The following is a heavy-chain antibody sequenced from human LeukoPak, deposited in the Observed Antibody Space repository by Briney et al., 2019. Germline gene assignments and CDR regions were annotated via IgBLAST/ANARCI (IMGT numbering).Heavy chain of an antibody. V-gene: IGHV4-34*01. CDR1: GGSFSGYY. D-gene: IGHD6-19*01. CDR2: INHSGST. Sequence: SETLSLTCAVYGGSFSGYYWSWIRQPPGKGMECIGEINHSGSTNYNPSLKSRVTISVDTSKNQFSLKLSSVTAADTAVYYCARVGLAVAGPYYFDYWGQGTLVTVSS. CDR3: ARVGLAVAGPYYFDY. J-gene: IGHJ4*02.